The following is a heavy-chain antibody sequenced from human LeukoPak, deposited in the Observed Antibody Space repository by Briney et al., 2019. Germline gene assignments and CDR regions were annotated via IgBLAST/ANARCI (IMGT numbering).Heavy chain of an antibody. J-gene: IGHJ5*02. V-gene: IGHV3-48*03. Sequence: PGGSLRLSCAASGFTFSSYEMNWVRQAPGKGLEWVSYISSSGSTIYYADSVKGRFTISRDNAKNSLYLQMNSLRAEDTAVYYCARGSAVGATSNWFDPWGQGTLVIVSS. CDR1: GFTFSSYE. CDR2: ISSSGSTI. D-gene: IGHD1-26*01. CDR3: ARGSAVGATSNWFDP.